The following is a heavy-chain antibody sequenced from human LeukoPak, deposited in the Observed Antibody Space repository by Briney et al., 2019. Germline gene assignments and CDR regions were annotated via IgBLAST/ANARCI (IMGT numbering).Heavy chain of an antibody. Sequence: GGSLRLSCAASGFTFSSYSMNWIRQAPGKGLEWVSSSSSSSSYIYYADSVKGRFTISRDNAKNSLYLQMNSLRAEDTAVYYCARSGDYLGDYYYYYYMDVWGKGTTATVSS. CDR1: GFTFSSYS. V-gene: IGHV3-21*01. D-gene: IGHD4-17*01. CDR2: SSSSSSYI. J-gene: IGHJ6*03. CDR3: ARSGDYLGDYYYYYYMDV.